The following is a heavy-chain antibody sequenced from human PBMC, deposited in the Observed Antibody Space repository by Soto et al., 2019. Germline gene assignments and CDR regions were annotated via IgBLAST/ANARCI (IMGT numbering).Heavy chain of an antibody. D-gene: IGHD2-2*01. J-gene: IGHJ6*03. CDR2: INHSGST. CDR3: ARTAYCSSTSCYYYMDV. Sequence: SETLSLTCAVYGGSFSGYYWSWIRQPPGKGLEWIGEINHSGSTNYNPSLKSRVTISVDTSKNQFSLKLSSVTAADTAVYYCARTAYCSSTSCYYYMDVRGKGTTVTVSS. V-gene: IGHV4-34*01. CDR1: GGSFSGYY.